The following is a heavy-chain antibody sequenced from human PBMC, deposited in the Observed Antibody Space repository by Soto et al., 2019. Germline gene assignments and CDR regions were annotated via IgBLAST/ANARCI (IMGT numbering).Heavy chain of an antibody. J-gene: IGHJ4*02. D-gene: IGHD3-3*01. CDR2: IGGSGAST. V-gene: IGHV3-23*01. CDR3: AKVRTDVLRLLEWLLYEDY. CDR1: GFTFTNYA. Sequence: EVQLLESGGGLVQPGGSLRLSCAASGFTFTNYAMSWVRQAPAKGLEWDSTIGGSGASTYYADSVKGRFTISRGNSKNTFYLQMNSLRAEDTAVYYCAKVRTDVLRLLEWLLYEDYWGQGTLVTVSS.